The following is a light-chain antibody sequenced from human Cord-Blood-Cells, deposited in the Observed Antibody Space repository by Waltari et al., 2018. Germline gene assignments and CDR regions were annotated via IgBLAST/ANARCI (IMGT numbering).Light chain of an antibody. CDR2: EVS. J-gene: IGLJ1*01. V-gene: IGLV2-18*02. CDR3: SSYTSSSTWV. CDR1: RNDVSSYNR. Sequence: QSALTKPPSVSGAPGQSVTISCTGTRNDVSSYNRIPWYQQPPGTAPKLMIYEVSNRPSGVPDRFSGSKSGNTASLTISGLQAEDEADYYCSSYTSSSTWVFGTGTKVTVL.